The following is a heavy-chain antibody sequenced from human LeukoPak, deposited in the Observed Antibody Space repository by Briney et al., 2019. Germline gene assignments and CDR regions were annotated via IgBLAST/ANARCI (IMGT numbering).Heavy chain of an antibody. CDR1: GGTFSSYA. V-gene: IGHV1-69*13. Sequence: SVKVSCKASGGTFSSYASSWVRQAPGQGLEWMGGIIPIFGTANYAQKFQGRVTITADESTSTAYMELSSLRSEDTAVYYCARFRAPPVNAFDIWGQGTMVTVSS. J-gene: IGHJ3*02. CDR3: ARFRAPPVNAFDI. D-gene: IGHD4-23*01. CDR2: IIPIFGTA.